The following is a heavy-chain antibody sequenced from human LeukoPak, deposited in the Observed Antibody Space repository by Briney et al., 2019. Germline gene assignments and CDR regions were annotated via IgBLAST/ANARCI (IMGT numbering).Heavy chain of an antibody. CDR2: IIPIFGTA. D-gene: IGHD3-22*01. J-gene: IGHJ4*02. V-gene: IGHV1-69*05. CDR1: GGTFISYA. CDR3: ASEYYYDSSGYGPLFDY. Sequence: SVKVSCKASGGTFISYAISWVRQAPGQGLEWMGGIIPIFGTANYAQKFQGRVTITTDESTSTAYMELSSLRSEDTAVYYCASEYYYDSSGYGPLFDYWGQGTLVTVSS.